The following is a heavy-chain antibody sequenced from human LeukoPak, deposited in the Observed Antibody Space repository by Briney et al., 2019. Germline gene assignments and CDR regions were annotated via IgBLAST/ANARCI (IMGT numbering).Heavy chain of an antibody. CDR2: ISSSSSYI. CDR1: VFTFSSYS. D-gene: IGHD6-13*01. CDR3: AREISGIAAAGY. J-gene: IGHJ4*02. Sequence: GGSLRLSCAASVFTFSSYSMNWVRQAPGKGLEGVSSISSSSSYIYYADSVKGRFTISRDNAKNSLYLQMNSLRAEDTAVYYCAREISGIAAAGYWGQGTLVTVSS. V-gene: IGHV3-21*01.